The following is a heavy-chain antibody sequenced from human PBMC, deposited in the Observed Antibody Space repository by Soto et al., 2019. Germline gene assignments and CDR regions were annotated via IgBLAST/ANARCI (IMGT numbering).Heavy chain of an antibody. J-gene: IGHJ4*02. CDR2: IDNSGST. CDR1: GGSISNYF. D-gene: IGHD3-3*01. Sequence: SATLSLTCTVSGGSISNYFCTWIRQPAGKGLEWIGRIDNSGSTNYNPSLKSRITMSADTSRNQFSLKLNSVTAADTAVYYCARGGQDFWSGPFDYWGQGALVTVS. CDR3: ARGGQDFWSGPFDY. V-gene: IGHV4-4*07.